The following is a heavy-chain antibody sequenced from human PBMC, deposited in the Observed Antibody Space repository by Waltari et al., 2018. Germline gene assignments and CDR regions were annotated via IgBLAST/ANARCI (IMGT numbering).Heavy chain of an antibody. J-gene: IGHJ4*02. Sequence: QVQLQESGPGLVKPSETLSLTCTVSGGSVNSYYWSWIRQPPGKGLEWIGHIYYNGNNDYNPSLKSRVTILVDTSNNQVSLKLTSVTAADTALYFCAREIYGGNSRPYDHWGQGTLVTVAS. CDR2: IYYNGNN. CDR1: GGSVNSYY. CDR3: AREIYGGNSRPYDH. V-gene: IGHV4-59*02. D-gene: IGHD2-21*02.